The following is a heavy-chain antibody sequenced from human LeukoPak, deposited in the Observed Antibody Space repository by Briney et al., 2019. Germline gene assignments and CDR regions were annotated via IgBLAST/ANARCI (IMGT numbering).Heavy chain of an antibody. Sequence: GGALRLSCAASGFTLSSYWMHWVRQAPGKGLVWVSRISSDGSSTTYADSVKGRFTISRDNAMNTAYLQINSLRVEDTAVYYCTRVPVGSNGWFDPWGQGTLVTVSS. D-gene: IGHD4-23*01. J-gene: IGHJ5*02. CDR3: TRVPVGSNGWFDP. V-gene: IGHV3-74*01. CDR2: ISSDGSST. CDR1: GFTLSSYW.